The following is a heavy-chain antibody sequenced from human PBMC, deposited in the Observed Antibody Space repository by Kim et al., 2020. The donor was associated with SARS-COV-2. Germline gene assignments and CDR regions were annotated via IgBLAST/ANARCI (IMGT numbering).Heavy chain of an antibody. CDR3: AKEWGSSWYFFDY. J-gene: IGHJ4*02. CDR1: GFTFSSYA. D-gene: IGHD6-13*01. Sequence: GGSLRLSCAASGFTFSSYAMSWVRQAPGKGLEWVSVISGIGGTYYADSVKGRFTVSRDNSMNTLHLQINSLRVEDTAVYYCAKEWGSSWYFFDYWGQGT. CDR2: ISGIGGT. V-gene: IGHV3-23*01.